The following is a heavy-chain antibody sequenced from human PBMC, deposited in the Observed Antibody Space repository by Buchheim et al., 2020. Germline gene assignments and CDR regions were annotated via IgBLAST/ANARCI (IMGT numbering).Heavy chain of an antibody. CDR2: INTSGGTT. CDR1: GYTFTNYY. Sequence: QVQLVQSGAEVKKPGASVKVSCKASGYTFTNYYMQWVRQAPGQGLEWMGMINTSGGTTSYAQKFQGRVTMTRDTSTSTVYMELSSLRSDDTALYDCARRRLRLGELTLDLWGRGTL. V-gene: IGHV1-46*01. J-gene: IGHJ2*01. CDR3: ARRRLRLGELTLDL. D-gene: IGHD3-16*01.